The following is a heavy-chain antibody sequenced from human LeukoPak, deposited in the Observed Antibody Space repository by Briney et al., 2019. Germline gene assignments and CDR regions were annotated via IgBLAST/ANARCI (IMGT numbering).Heavy chain of an antibody. D-gene: IGHD3-22*01. Sequence: ASVKVSCKASGYTFTDYYIHWVRQAPGQGLEWMGWINPNSGGTNYAQNFQGRVTMTRDTSISTAYMELSRLRSDDTVIYYCAKASLESGYDSTGFDYWGQGTLVTASA. CDR2: INPNSGGT. CDR3: AKASLESGYDSTGFDY. J-gene: IGHJ4*02. V-gene: IGHV1-2*02. CDR1: GYTFTDYY.